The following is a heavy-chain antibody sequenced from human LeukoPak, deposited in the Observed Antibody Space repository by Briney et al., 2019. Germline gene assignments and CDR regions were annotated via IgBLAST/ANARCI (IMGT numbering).Heavy chain of an antibody. Sequence: SVKVSCKASGGTFSSYAISWVRQAPGQGLEWMGGIIPIFGTANYAQKFQGRVTLTRDMSTTTDYMELSSLTSEDTAVYYCATDSGRDGYNSGFDYWGQGTLVTVSS. CDR1: GGTFSSYA. CDR3: ATDSGRDGYNSGFDY. D-gene: IGHD5-24*01. CDR2: IIPIFGTA. V-gene: IGHV1-69*05. J-gene: IGHJ4*02.